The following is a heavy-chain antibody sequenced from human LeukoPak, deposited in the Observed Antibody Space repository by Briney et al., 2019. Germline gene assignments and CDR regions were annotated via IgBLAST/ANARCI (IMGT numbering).Heavy chain of an antibody. J-gene: IGHJ6*03. CDR3: TMNMVRGVSWFYYYYMDV. D-gene: IGHD3-10*01. CDR2: IKSKTDGGTT. V-gene: IGHV3-15*01. CDR1: GFTFSSYE. Sequence: GGSLRLSCAASGFTFSSYEMNWVRQTPGKGLEWVGRIKSKTDGGTTDYAAPVKGRFTISRDDSKNTLYLQMNSLKTEDTAVYYCTMNMVRGVSWFYYYYMDVWGKGTTVTISS.